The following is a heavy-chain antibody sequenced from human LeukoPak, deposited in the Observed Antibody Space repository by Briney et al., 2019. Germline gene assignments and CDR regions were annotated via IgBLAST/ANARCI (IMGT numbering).Heavy chain of an antibody. D-gene: IGHD1-26*01. J-gene: IGHJ4*02. CDR1: GFTFSSYA. V-gene: IGHV3-30-3*01. CDR3: AKDPIVGATRAYYFDY. CDR2: ISYDGSNK. Sequence: PGGSLRLSCAASGFTFSSYAMHWVRQAPGKGLEWVAVISYDGSNKYYADSVKGRFTISRDNSKNTLYLQMNSLRAEDTAVYYCAKDPIVGATRAYYFDYWGQGTLVTVSS.